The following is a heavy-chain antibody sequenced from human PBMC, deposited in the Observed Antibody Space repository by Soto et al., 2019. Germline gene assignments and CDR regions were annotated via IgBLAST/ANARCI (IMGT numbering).Heavy chain of an antibody. D-gene: IGHD1-1*01. V-gene: IGHV3-7*05. CDR2: LDQGGGEK. CDR3: AKGGLRPGYYYYYYGMDV. CDR1: EFSFSDYW. J-gene: IGHJ6*02. Sequence: LRLSCAAPEFSFSDYWMAWVRQAPGKGLEWMANLDQGGGEKHYVDSVKGRFTISRDNAKNSLYLQMNSLRAEDTAVYYCAKGGLRPGYYYYYYGMDVWGQGTTVTVSS.